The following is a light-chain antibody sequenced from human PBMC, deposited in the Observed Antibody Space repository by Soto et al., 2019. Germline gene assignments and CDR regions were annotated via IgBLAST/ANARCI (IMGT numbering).Light chain of an antibody. V-gene: IGLV2-8*01. Sequence: QSAVTQPPSASGSPGQSVTISCTGTSTDVGGYNYGSRYQQHPGEAPKLMIYVVGKRSSGVPDRYSGSKSVTTASLTVSGLQAEDEGDYYCSLYAGSNNLVFGGGTKLTVL. CDR2: VVG. CDR3: SLYAGSNNLV. CDR1: STDVGGYNY. J-gene: IGLJ2*01.